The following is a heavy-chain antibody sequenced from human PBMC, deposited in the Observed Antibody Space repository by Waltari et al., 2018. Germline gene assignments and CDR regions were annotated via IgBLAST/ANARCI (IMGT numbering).Heavy chain of an antibody. CDR1: GFTFSSNW. Sequence: EVQLVESGGGLVQPGGSLRLSCAASGFTFSSNWLHWVRQAPGKGLEWVANINQDGRDKNYVDSVEGRFTISRDNAQNSVYLQMNSLRAEDTAVYYCARDVPNGYFDYWGSGTLVTVSS. CDR3: ARDVPNGYFDY. J-gene: IGHJ4*02. V-gene: IGHV3-7*01. CDR2: INQDGRDK. D-gene: IGHD1-1*01.